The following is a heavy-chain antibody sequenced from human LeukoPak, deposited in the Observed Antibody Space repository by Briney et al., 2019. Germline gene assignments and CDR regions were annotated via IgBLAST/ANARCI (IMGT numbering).Heavy chain of an antibody. J-gene: IGHJ4*02. D-gene: IGHD3-22*01. Sequence: SETLSLTCAVYGGSFSGYYWSWIRQPPGKGLEWIGEINHSGSTNYNPSLKSRVTISVDTSKNQFSLKLSSVTAADTAVYYCASSFPYYDSSGYYYVGWRFDYWGQGTLVTVSS. V-gene: IGHV4-34*01. CDR1: GGSFSGYY. CDR2: INHSGST. CDR3: ASSFPYYDSSGYYYVGWRFDY.